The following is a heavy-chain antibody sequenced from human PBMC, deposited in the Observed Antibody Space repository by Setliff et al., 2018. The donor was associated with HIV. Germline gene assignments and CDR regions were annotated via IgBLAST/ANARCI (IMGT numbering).Heavy chain of an antibody. Sequence: PGGSLRLSCAASGLTFSSYWMSWVRQAPGKGLEWVSSISTSSTYTYYADSVKGRFTISRDNAKNALYLQMNSLRAEDTAVYYCATHRVGQRPWLSDFWGQGTLVTVSS. CDR1: GLTFSSYW. D-gene: IGHD5-12*01. CDR2: ISTSSTYT. J-gene: IGHJ4*02. CDR3: ATHRVGQRPWLSDF. V-gene: IGHV3-21*01.